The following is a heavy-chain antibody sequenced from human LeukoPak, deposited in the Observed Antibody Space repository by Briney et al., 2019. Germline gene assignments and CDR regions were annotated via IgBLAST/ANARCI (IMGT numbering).Heavy chain of an antibody. J-gene: IGHJ4*02. CDR1: GGTFSSYA. V-gene: IGHV1-18*01. CDR3: AREAVAVNFDY. Sequence: ASVKVSCKASGGTFSSYAISWVRQAPGQGLEWMGWISAYNGNTNYAQKLQGRVTMTTDTSTSTAYMELRSLRSDDTAVYYCAREAVAVNFDYWGQGTLVTVSS. CDR2: ISAYNGNT. D-gene: IGHD6-19*01.